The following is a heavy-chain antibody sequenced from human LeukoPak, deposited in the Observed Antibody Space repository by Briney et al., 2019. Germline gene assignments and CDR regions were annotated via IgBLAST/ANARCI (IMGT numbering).Heavy chain of an antibody. CDR1: GFIFDDYA. CDR3: AKAASGWYDYFDY. Sequence: TGGSLRLSCAASGFIFDDYAIHWVRQAPGKGLEWVSGISWNSGSIGYADSVKGRFTISRDNAKNSLYLQMNSLRAEDTALYYCAKAASGWYDYFDYWGQGTLVTVSS. CDR2: ISWNSGSI. J-gene: IGHJ4*02. D-gene: IGHD6-19*01. V-gene: IGHV3-9*01.